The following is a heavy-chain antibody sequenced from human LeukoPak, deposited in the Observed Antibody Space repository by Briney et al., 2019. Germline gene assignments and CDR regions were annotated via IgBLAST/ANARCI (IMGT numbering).Heavy chain of an antibody. J-gene: IGHJ3*02. V-gene: IGHV4-34*01. CDR3: ARVGYSSSSYAFDI. Sequence: SETLSLTCAVYGGSFSGYYWSWIRQPPGKGLEWIGEINHSGSTNYNPSLKSRVTISVDTSKNQFSLKLSSVTAADTAVYYCARVGYSSSSYAFDIWGQGTMVTVSS. D-gene: IGHD6-13*01. CDR2: INHSGST. CDR1: GGSFSGYY.